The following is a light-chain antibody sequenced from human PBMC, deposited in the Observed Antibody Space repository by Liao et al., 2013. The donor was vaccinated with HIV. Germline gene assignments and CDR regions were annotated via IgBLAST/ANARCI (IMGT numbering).Light chain of an antibody. CDR3: QAWDSTIAYV. Sequence: SYVLTQPPSVSAALGVTAKITCGGNNIGIKNVHWYQQKPGQAPVLLIYYDRARPSEIPERFSGSNSANTATLTITGTQAMDEADYYCQAWDSTIAYVFGTGTKVTVL. V-gene: IGLV3-9*01. CDR1: NIGIKN. CDR2: YDR. J-gene: IGLJ1*01.